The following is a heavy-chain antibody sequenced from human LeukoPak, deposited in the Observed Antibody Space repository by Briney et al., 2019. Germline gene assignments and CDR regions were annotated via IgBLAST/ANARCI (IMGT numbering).Heavy chain of an antibody. V-gene: IGHV3-30*02. CDR2: IRYDGSNK. CDR1: GFTFSSYG. J-gene: IGHJ4*02. CDR3: AKDYDFWSGYYLGGYSDY. D-gene: IGHD3-3*01. Sequence: GGSLRLSCAASGFTFSSYGMHWVRQAPGKGLEWVAFIRYDGSNKYYADSVKGQFTISRDNSKNTLYLQMNSLRAEDTAVYYCAKDYDFWSGYYLGGYSDYWGQGTLVTVSS.